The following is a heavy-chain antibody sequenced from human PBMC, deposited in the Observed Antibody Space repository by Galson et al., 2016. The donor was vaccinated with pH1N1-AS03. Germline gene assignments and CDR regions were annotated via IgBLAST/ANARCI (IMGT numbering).Heavy chain of an antibody. CDR1: GFSFSHYP. CDR3: ARGTGSPHWFDP. V-gene: IGHV3-33*01. J-gene: IGHJ5*02. Sequence: SLRLSCAASGFSFSHYPMHWVRQAPGKGLEWVAVSWKDGWSADYAESVKGRFTVSRDNSKNTVYLQLNSLRAEDTAIYYCARGTGSPHWFDPWGQGTFVTVSA. D-gene: IGHD3/OR15-3a*01. CDR2: SWKDGWSA.